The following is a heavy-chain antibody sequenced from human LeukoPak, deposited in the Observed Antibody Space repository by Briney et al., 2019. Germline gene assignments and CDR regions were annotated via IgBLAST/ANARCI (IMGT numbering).Heavy chain of an antibody. CDR2: ISKDGSNK. V-gene: IGHV3-30*18. J-gene: IGHJ1*01. D-gene: IGHD6-19*01. Sequence: GGSLRLSCAASGFNFSSYGMHWVRQAPGKGLEWVTVISKDGSNKYYADSVKGRFTISRDNSKNTLYLQMNSLRAEDTAVYYCAKGPLSSGWGFPPIGYFQHWGQGTLVTVSS. CDR1: GFNFSSYG. CDR3: AKGPLSSGWGFPPIGYFQH.